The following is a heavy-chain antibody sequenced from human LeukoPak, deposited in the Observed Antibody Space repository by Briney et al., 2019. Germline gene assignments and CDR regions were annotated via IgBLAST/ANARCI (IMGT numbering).Heavy chain of an antibody. CDR1: GFTFDVYA. J-gene: IGHJ4*02. Sequence: GGSLRLSCAASGFTFDVYAMHWVRQAPGKGLEWVSAISGSGGSTYYADSVKGRFTISRDNSKNTLYLQMNSLRAEDTAVYYCAKVRRPLVMGVYFDYWGQGTLVTVSS. D-gene: IGHD2-8*01. CDR2: ISGSGGST. CDR3: AKVRRPLVMGVYFDY. V-gene: IGHV3-23*01.